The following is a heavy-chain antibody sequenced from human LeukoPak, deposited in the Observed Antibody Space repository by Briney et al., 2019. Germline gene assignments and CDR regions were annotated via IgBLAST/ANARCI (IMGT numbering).Heavy chain of an antibody. D-gene: IGHD3-22*01. Sequence: ASVKVSCKASGGTFSSYAISWVRQDTGQGLEWMGWMNPDSGNTGYAQKFQGRVSMTRNTSITTAYMELSSLGSEDTAIYYCARGKARITMIQAIDSWGQGTLVTVSS. CDR3: ARGKARITMIQAIDS. CDR2: MNPDSGNT. J-gene: IGHJ4*02. V-gene: IGHV1-8*02. CDR1: GGTFSSYA.